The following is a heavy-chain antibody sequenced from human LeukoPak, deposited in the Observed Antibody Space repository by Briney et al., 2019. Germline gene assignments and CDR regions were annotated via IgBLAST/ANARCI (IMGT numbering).Heavy chain of an antibody. V-gene: IGHV3-23*01. CDR2: ISGSGSST. CDR1: GFTFSRYA. Sequence: GGSLRLSCAVSGFTFSRYAMSWVRQAPGKGLEWVSGISGSGSSTNYADSVEGRFTISRDNSKNTLYLQMDILIVEDTATYYCAIGPRQKRGLSTYWGQGALVTVSA. D-gene: IGHD3/OR15-3a*01. J-gene: IGHJ4*02. CDR3: AIGPRQKRGLSTY.